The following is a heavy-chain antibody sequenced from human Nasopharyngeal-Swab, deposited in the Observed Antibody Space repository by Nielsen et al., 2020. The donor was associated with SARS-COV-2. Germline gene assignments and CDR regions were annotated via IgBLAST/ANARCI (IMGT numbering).Heavy chain of an antibody. CDR2: LSCDGSNK. D-gene: IGHD1-26*01. CDR1: GFTFSSYG. Sequence: GESLKISCAASGFTFSSYGMHWVRQAPGKGLECVAVLSCDGSNKYHADSVRGRFTISRDDSENTLYLQMNSLRPEDTAVYYCARGGMVGATTYGWFDPWGQGTLVTVSS. J-gene: IGHJ5*02. CDR3: ARGGMVGATTYGWFDP. V-gene: IGHV3-30*03.